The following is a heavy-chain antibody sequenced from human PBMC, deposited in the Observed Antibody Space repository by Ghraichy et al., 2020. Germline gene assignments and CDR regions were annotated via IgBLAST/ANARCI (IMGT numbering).Heavy chain of an antibody. CDR1: GFTFSSYA. Sequence: GGSLRLACAASGFTFSSYAMSWVRQTPGKGLEWVSGISGSGGSTYYADSVKGRFTISRDNSKNTLFLQMNSLRADDTAVYYCAKGRYFGSGSAWDYYFDYWGQGTLVTVSS. J-gene: IGHJ4*02. CDR3: AKGRYFGSGSAWDYYFDY. V-gene: IGHV3-23*01. CDR2: ISGSGGST. D-gene: IGHD3-10*01.